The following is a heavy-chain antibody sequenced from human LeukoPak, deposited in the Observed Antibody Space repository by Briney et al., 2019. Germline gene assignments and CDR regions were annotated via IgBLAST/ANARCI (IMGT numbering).Heavy chain of an antibody. CDR1: GFTFSSYS. V-gene: IGHV3-21*01. Sequence: GGSLRLSCAASGFTFSSYSMNWVRQAPGKGLEWVSSISSSSSYIYYADSVKGRFTISRDNAKNSLYLQMNSLRAEDTAVYYCAGGLWYASGSDYWGQGTLVTVSS. CDR2: ISSSSSYI. J-gene: IGHJ4*02. D-gene: IGHD3-10*01. CDR3: AGGLWYASGSDY.